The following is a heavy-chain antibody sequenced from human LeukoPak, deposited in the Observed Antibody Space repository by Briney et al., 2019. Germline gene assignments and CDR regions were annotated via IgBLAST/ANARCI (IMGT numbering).Heavy chain of an antibody. CDR1: GGSITSYY. V-gene: IGHV4-59*01. Sequence: SETLSLTCSVSGGSITSYYWSWVRQPPGKGLEWIAYSHSNGDTNYNPSLKSRITISVDTSKNEISLKLRSVTAADTAVYYCARVGGYSSGWTNWFDPWGQGTLVTVSS. CDR2: SHSNGDT. D-gene: IGHD6-19*01. CDR3: ARVGGYSSGWTNWFDP. J-gene: IGHJ5*02.